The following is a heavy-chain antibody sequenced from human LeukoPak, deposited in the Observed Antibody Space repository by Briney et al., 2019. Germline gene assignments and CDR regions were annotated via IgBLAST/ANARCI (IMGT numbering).Heavy chain of an antibody. CDR2: INPSGGST. CDR3: ARGGVGATTYVWFDP. J-gene: IGHJ5*02. CDR1: GYTFTNYY. D-gene: IGHD1-26*01. Sequence: ASVKVSCKASGYTFTNYYIHWVRQAPGQGLVCMGIINPSGGSTSYAQKFQGRVTMTRDMSTSTVYMKLSSLRSEDTAVYYCARGGVGATTYVWFDPWGQGTLVTVSS. V-gene: IGHV1-46*01.